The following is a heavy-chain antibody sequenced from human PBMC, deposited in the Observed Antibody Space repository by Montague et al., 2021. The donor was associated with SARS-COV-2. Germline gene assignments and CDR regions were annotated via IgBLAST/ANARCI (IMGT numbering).Heavy chain of an antibody. CDR3: ARDGPRSYYYGSGTYTWGGYGMDV. D-gene: IGHD3-10*01. CDR1: GGSISSYY. Sequence: SETLSLTCTVSGGSISSYYWSWIRQPAGKGLEWIGRIYSSGSTNYNPSPKSRVTMSVETSKNQFSLKLSSVTAADTALYYCARDGPRSYYYGSGTYTWGGYGMDVWGQGTTVTVSS. CDR2: IYSSGST. J-gene: IGHJ6*02. V-gene: IGHV4-4*07.